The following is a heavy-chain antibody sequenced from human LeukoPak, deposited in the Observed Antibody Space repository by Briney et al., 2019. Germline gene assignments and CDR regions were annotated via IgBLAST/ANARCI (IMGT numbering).Heavy chain of an antibody. V-gene: IGHV3-7*04. CDR1: GFTFSSYW. J-gene: IGHJ4*02. Sequence: GGSLRLSCAGSGFTFSSYWMGWVRQAPGKGLEWVANIKQDGSKKSYVDSVKGRFTISRDNAKNSLYLQMNSLRAEDTAIYYCTRVGYIDEGIDYWGQGTLVTVSS. CDR3: TRVGYIDEGIDY. D-gene: IGHD5-24*01. CDR2: IKQDGSKK.